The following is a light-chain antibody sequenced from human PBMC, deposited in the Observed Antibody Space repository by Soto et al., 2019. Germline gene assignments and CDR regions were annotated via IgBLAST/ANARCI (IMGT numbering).Light chain of an antibody. V-gene: IGLV2-14*01. J-gene: IGLJ1*01. CDR2: EAS. CDR3: SSYTSSSTL. Sequence: QSVLTQPASVSGSPGQSITISCTGTSSDVGSYNYVPWYQQHPGKAPKLMIYEASDRPSGISSRFSGSKSGNTASLTISGLQTEDEADYYCSSYTSSSTLFGTGTKVTVL. CDR1: SSDVGSYNY.